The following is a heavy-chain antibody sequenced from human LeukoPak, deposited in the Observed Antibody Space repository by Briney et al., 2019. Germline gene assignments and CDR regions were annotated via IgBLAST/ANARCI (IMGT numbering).Heavy chain of an antibody. V-gene: IGHV5-51*01. CDR1: GYSFNTYW. Sequence: GESLKISCQGSGYSFNTYWIAWVRQMPGKGLEWMGMIYPGDSDTRYSPSFQGQITMSADKSINTAYLQWSSLKASDTAMYYCARAYYCGGGGCKLEYWGPGTLVTVSS. CDR3: ARAYYCGGGGCKLEY. CDR2: IYPGDSDT. J-gene: IGHJ4*02. D-gene: IGHD2-21*01.